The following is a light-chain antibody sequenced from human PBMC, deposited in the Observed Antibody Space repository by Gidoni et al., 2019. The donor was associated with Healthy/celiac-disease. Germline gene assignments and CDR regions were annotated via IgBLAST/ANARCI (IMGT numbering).Light chain of an antibody. Sequence: QSAMTQPASVSGSPGQSITISCTGTSSDVGSYHLVSWYQQHPGKAPKLMIYEGSKRPSGVSNLFSGSKSGNPASLTISGLQAEDEADYYCCSYSGSSTFSVFGTGTKVTVL. CDR1: SSDVGSYHL. J-gene: IGLJ1*01. V-gene: IGLV2-23*01. CDR3: CSYSGSSTFSV. CDR2: EGS.